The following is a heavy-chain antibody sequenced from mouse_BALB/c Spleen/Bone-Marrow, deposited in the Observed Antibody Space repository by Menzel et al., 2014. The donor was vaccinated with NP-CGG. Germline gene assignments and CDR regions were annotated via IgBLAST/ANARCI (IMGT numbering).Heavy chain of an antibody. V-gene: IGHV5-6*02. CDR1: GFTFSSYG. CDR2: ISSGGSHT. CDR3: ARRGYDNSYWYFGV. Sequence: EVKLMESGGDLVKPGGSLKLSCAASGFTFSSYGMSWVRQTPDKRLEWVATISSGGSHTYYPDSVKGRFTISRDNAKNTLYLQTSSLKSEDIAIYYRARRGYDNSYWYFGVWGAGTTVTVSS. D-gene: IGHD2-10*02. J-gene: IGHJ1*01.